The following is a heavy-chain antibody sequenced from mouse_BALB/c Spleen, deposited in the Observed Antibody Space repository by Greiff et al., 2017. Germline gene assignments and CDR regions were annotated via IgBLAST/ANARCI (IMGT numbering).Heavy chain of an antibody. Sequence: EVKLVESGGGLVKPGGSLKLSCAASGFTFSSYAMSWVRQTPEKRLAWVASISSGGSTYYPDSVKGRFTISRDNARNILYLQMSSLRSDDTAKYYCARERDGYWGQGTTLTVSS. V-gene: IGHV5-6-5*01. CDR3: ARERDGY. CDR1: GFTFSSYA. D-gene: IGHD2-3*01. CDR2: ISSGGST. J-gene: IGHJ2*01.